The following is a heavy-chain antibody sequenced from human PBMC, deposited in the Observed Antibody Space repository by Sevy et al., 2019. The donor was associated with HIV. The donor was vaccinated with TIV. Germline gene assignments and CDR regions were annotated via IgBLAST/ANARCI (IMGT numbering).Heavy chain of an antibody. CDR1: GFTFSSYA. D-gene: IGHD6-19*01. J-gene: IGHJ4*02. CDR2: ISGSGGST. Sequence: GGSLRLSCAASGFTFSSYAMSWVRQAPGKGVEWVSAISGSGGSTYYADSVKGRFTISRDNSKNTLYLQMNSLRAEDTAVYYCAKPGIAVAVPTPDYWGQGTLVTVSS. V-gene: IGHV3-23*01. CDR3: AKPGIAVAVPTPDY.